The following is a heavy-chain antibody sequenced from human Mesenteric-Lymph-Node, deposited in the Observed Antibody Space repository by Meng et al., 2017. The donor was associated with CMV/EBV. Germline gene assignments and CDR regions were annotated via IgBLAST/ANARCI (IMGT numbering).Heavy chain of an antibody. D-gene: IGHD3-22*01. CDR2: IIPILGIA. CDR3: AREGDYYDSSGYYDY. V-gene: IGHV1-69*04. CDR1: GGTFSSYT. J-gene: IGHJ4*02. Sequence: SVKVSCKASGGTFSSYTISWVRQAPGQGLEWMGRIIPILGIANYAQKFQGRVTITADKSTSTAYMELSSLRSEDTAVYYCAREGDYYDSSGYYDYWGQGTLVTVSS.